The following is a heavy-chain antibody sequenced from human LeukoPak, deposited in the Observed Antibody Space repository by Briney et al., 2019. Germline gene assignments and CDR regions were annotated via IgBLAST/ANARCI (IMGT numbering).Heavy chain of an antibody. CDR3: ARGLPRSDYYDSRIDDY. CDR1: GYAFTTYG. J-gene: IGHJ4*02. Sequence: GSVKVSCKASGYAFTTYGISWVRQAPGQGLEWMGWISAYNGNTNYAQKVQGRVTMTTDTSTSTAYMEVRSLRSEDTAVYYCARGLPRSDYYDSRIDDYWGQGTLVTVSS. D-gene: IGHD3-22*01. CDR2: ISAYNGNT. V-gene: IGHV1-18*01.